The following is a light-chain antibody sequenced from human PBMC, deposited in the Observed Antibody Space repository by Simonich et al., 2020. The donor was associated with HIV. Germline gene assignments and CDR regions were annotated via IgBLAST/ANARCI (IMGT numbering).Light chain of an antibody. V-gene: IGKV3-15*01. J-gene: IGKJ3*01. CDR1: QNIAGN. CDR3: QQYNNWPSPFT. CDR2: YAS. Sequence: EIVMTQSPATLSVSPGERATLSYRASQNIAGNLAWYQQTPGQAPRLLISYASTRATGGPTRFSGSGFGTDFTLTISSMQSEDFAVYYCQQYNNWPSPFTFGPGTKVDLK.